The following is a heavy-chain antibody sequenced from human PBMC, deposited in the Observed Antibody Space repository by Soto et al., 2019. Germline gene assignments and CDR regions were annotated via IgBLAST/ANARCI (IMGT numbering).Heavy chain of an antibody. CDR2: IYSGGST. CDR3: APSPTDFWRGYSYYYYGMDV. Sequence: GGSLRLSCEASGFTFNTYAMSWVRQAPGKGLEWVSAIYSGGSTYYADSVKGRFTISRDNSKNTLYLQMNSLRAEDTAVYYCAPSPTDFWRGYSYYYYGMDVWGQGTTVTVS. J-gene: IGHJ6*02. D-gene: IGHD3-3*01. V-gene: IGHV3-23*05. CDR1: GFTFNTYA.